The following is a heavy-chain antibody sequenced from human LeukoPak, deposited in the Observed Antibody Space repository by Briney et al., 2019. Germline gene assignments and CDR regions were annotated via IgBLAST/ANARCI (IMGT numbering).Heavy chain of an antibody. CDR1: GGSISSGDYY. J-gene: IGHJ4*02. V-gene: IGHV4-30-2*03. CDR2: IYYSGST. D-gene: IGHD2-21*01. CDR3: VRDVKNPSTVIGLFDY. Sequence: SQTLSLTCTVSGGSISSGDYYWSWIRQPPGKGLEWIGSIYYSGSTYYNPSLKSRVTISVDTSKNQFSLRLSSVTAADTAVYYCVRDVKNPSTVIGLFDYWGQGTLVTVSS.